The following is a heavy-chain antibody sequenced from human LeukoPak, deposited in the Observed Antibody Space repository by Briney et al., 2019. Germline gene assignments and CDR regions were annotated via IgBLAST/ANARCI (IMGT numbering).Heavy chain of an antibody. V-gene: IGHV3-21*01. CDR3: ARMGYYDFWSGYYGGGDY. CDR2: ISSSSSI. D-gene: IGHD3-3*01. CDR1: GFTFSSYS. Sequence: GGSLRLSCAASGFTFSSYSMNWVRQAPGKGLGWVSSISSSSSIYYADLVKGRFTISRDNAKTSLYLQMNSLRAEGTAVYYCARMGYYDFWSGYYGGGDYWGQGTLVTVSS. J-gene: IGHJ4*02.